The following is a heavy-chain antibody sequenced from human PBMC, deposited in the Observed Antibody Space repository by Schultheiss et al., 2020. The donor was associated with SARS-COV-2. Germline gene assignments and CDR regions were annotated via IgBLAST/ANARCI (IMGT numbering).Heavy chain of an antibody. V-gene: IGHV4-59*01. J-gene: IGHJ6*03. Sequence: SETLSLTCTVSGGSISSYYWSWIRQPPGKGLEWIGYFYYSGNTNYNPSLKSRVTFSVDTSKNQFSLKLSSVTAADTAVYYCAREGSHTVTTYYYYYYMDVWGKGTTVTVSS. D-gene: IGHD4-17*01. CDR3: AREGSHTVTTYYYYYYMDV. CDR1: GGSISSYY. CDR2: FYYSGNT.